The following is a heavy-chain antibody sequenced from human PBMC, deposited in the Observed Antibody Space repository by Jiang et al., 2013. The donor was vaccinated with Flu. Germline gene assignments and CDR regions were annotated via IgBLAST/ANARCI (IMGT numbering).Heavy chain of an antibody. J-gene: IGHJ3*02. D-gene: IGHD3-10*01. CDR2: IYPGDSDT. CDR3: ARPGRHYYGSRNAFDI. Sequence: GAEVKKPGESLKISCKGSGYSFTSYWIGWVRQMPGKGLEWMGIIYPGDSDTRYSPSFQGQVTISADKSISTAYLQWSSLKASDTAMYYCARPGRHYYGSRNAFDIWGQGTMVTVSS. V-gene: IGHV5-51*01. CDR1: GYSFTSYW.